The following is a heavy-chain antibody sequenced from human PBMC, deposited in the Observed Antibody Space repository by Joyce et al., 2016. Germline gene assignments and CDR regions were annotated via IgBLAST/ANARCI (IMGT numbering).Heavy chain of an antibody. Sequence: QVQLQESGPGLVKPSETLSLTCTVSGDSIGTSYLNWIRQTPGKGLKWIGYIVYTGSTNYNPSRKSRVTMSVDMSKNQLSLNLNSVTAADTAVYYCARVGSSWSFGYWGQGTLVTVSS. D-gene: IGHD6-13*01. J-gene: IGHJ4*02. CDR3: ARVGSSWSFGY. V-gene: IGHV4-59*01. CDR2: IVYTGST. CDR1: GDSIGTSY.